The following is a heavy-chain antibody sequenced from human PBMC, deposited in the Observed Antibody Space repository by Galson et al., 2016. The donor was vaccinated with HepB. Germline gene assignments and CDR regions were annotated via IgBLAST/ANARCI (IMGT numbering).Heavy chain of an antibody. CDR1: GFSFSDYW. CDR3: ARVGVGSGSGCQGRDWFDP. CDR2: IKHDGSET. Sequence: SLRLSCAASGFSFSDYWMTWVRQAPGKGLECVASIKHDGSETKYVDSVKGRFIISRDNAKTSIHLQMSSLRADDTALYYCARVGVGSGSGCQGRDWFDPWGQGTLVTVSS. D-gene: IGHD1-26*01. J-gene: IGHJ5*02. V-gene: IGHV3-7*03.